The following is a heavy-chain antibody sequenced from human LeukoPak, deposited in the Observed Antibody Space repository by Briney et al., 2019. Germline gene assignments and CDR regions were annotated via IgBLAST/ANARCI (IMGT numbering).Heavy chain of an antibody. J-gene: IGHJ4*02. Sequence: PSETLSLTCAVSGGSISGDTYYWDWIRQPPGKGLEWIGSIFYSGSTYYNPSLKSRVTISVDTSKNQFSLKLSSVTAADTALYYCARRSGSTWSTFDFWGQGTLVTVSS. D-gene: IGHD6-13*01. CDR2: IFYSGST. V-gene: IGHV4-39*01. CDR3: ARRSGSTWSTFDF. CDR1: GGSISGDTYY.